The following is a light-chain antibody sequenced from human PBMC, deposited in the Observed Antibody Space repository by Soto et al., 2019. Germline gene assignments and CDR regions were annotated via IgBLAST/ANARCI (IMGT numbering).Light chain of an antibody. CDR2: GAS. Sequence: LTQSPGTLSLSPGERATLSFRASQSVSNNYLAWYQQKPGQAPRLLIYGASNRATGIPDRFSGSGSGTDFTLTISRLEPEDFAVYYCQQYGSSGTFGQGTKVDI. J-gene: IGKJ1*01. V-gene: IGKV3-20*01. CDR1: QSVSNNY. CDR3: QQYGSSGT.